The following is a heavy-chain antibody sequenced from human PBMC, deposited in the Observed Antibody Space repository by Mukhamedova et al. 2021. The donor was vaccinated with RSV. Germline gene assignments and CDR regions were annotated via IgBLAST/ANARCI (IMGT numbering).Heavy chain of an antibody. J-gene: IGHJ4*02. D-gene: IGHD2-21*02. CDR2: IHHSGRT. V-gene: IGHV4-39*01. Sequence: GWIRQPPGKDLEWIGSIHHSGRTQYNPSLKSRATISVDTSKNQFSLKMNSETAADTAVYYCARHKHDDCGGDCYPRYFDNWGQG. CDR3: ARHKHDDCGGDCYPRYFDN.